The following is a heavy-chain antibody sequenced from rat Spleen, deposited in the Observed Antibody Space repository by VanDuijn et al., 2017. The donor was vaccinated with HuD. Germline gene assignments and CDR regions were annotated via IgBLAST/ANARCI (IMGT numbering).Heavy chain of an antibody. CDR2: ISYDGTST. CDR3: ARNNYGGYSELGWFAY. J-gene: IGHJ3*01. CDR1: GFTFSNFY. D-gene: IGHD1-11*01. V-gene: IGHV5-7*01. Sequence: EVQLVETGGGLVQPGRSLKLSCAASGFTFSNFYMAWVRQAPKKGLEWVATISYDGTSTNYRASVKGPFTISRDNAKSTLYLQMDSLRSEDTATYYCARNNYGGYSELGWFAYWGQGTLVTVSS.